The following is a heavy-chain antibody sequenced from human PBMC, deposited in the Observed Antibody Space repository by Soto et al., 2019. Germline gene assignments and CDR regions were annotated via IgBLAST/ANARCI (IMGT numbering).Heavy chain of an antibody. Sequence: SSVKVSCKVSGYTLTELSMHWVRQAPGKGLEWMGGFDPEDGETIYAQKLQGRVTMTEDTSTDTAYMELSSLRSEDTAVYFCATGGGYCSGGSCYSGVGYWGQGTLVTVPQ. J-gene: IGHJ4*02. D-gene: IGHD2-15*01. V-gene: IGHV1-24*01. CDR3: ATGGGYCSGGSCYSGVGY. CDR2: FDPEDGET. CDR1: GYTLTELS.